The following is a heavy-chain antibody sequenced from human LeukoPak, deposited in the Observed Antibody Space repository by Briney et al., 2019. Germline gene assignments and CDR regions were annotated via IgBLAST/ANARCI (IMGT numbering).Heavy chain of an antibody. CDR3: ARATVGYSYVIDY. J-gene: IGHJ4*02. V-gene: IGHV3-23*01. D-gene: IGHD5-18*01. CDR1: GFTFSSYA. CDR2: ISGSGGST. Sequence: PGGSLRLSCAASGFTFSSYAMSWVRQAPGKGLEWVSAISGSGGSTYYADSVKGRFTISRDNSKNTLYLQMNSLRAEDTAVYYCARATVGYSYVIDYWGQGTLVTVSS.